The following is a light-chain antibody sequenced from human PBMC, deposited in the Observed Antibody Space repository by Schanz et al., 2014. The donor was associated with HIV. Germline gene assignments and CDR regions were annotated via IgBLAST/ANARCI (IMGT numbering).Light chain of an antibody. J-gene: IGLJ1*01. CDR3: QSYDSSLSGHNYV. Sequence: QSVLTQAPSASGPPGQRVAISCSGSSANIGRNYVYWYQQLPGSPPKLLIYGNSNRPSGVPDRFSGSKSGTSASLAITGLQAEDEADYYCQSYDSSLSGHNYVFGTGTKLTVL. V-gene: IGLV1-40*01. CDR1: SANIGRNY. CDR2: GNS.